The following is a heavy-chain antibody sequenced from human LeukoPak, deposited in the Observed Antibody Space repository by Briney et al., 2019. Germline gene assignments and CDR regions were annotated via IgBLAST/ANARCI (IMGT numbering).Heavy chain of an antibody. CDR2: IIPILGIA. J-gene: IGHJ4*02. CDR1: GGTFSSYA. Sequence: EASVKVSCMASGGTFSSYAISWVRQAPGQGLEWMGRIIPILGIANYAQKFQGRVTITADKSTSTAYMELSSLRSEDTAVYYCAREAGYSSGRIDYWGQGTLVTVSS. D-gene: IGHD6-19*01. CDR3: AREAGYSSGRIDY. V-gene: IGHV1-69*04.